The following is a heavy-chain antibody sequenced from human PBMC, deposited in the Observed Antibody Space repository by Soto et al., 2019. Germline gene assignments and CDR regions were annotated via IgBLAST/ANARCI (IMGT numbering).Heavy chain of an antibody. CDR2: IIPLFGTP. V-gene: IGHV1-69*18. CDR1: GGIFRTYS. Sequence: QVQLVQSGAEVKRPGSSVKVSCKASGGIFRTYSIYWVRQAPGHGLEWMGSIIPLFGTPNYAQKCQARGRMRADESASTAEREVTSRRSEDTDRYFCASRQGGNGDNYYKMDVWGQGTTVTVSS. J-gene: IGHJ6*02. CDR3: ASRQGGNGDNYYKMDV. D-gene: IGHD3-10*01.